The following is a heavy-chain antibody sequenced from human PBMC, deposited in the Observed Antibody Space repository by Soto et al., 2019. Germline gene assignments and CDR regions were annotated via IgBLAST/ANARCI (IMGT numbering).Heavy chain of an antibody. CDR2: VSGRGGST. D-gene: IGHD4-17*01. CDR3: AKDSTVTTSLYFYYYGFDV. J-gene: IGHJ6*02. V-gene: IGHV3-23*01. CDR1: GFTINHYA. Sequence: VHLLESGGGLVQPGGPLRLACTASGFTINHYAMSWVREAPAKWLEWVSAVSGRGGSTKYADSVKGRFIISRDNSHSTLYLQMDSLRGEDTAVYYCAKDSTVTTSLYFYYYGFDVWGQGTTVTVSS.